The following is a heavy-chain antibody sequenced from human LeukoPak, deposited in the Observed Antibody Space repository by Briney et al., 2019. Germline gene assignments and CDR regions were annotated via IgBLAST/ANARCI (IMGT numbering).Heavy chain of an antibody. V-gene: IGHV1-46*01. CDR3: ARDRASAFDI. CDR1: GYTFTSNY. Sequence: ASVKASCKASGYTFTSNYMHWVRQAPGQGLEWMGIINPSGGSTSYAQKFQGRVTMARDMSTSTGYMELSSLRSEDTAVYYCARDRASAFDIWGQGTMVTVSS. CDR2: INPSGGST. J-gene: IGHJ3*02.